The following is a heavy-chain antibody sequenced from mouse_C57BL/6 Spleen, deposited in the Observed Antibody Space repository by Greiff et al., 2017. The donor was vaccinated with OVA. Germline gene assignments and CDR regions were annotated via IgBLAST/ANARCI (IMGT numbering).Heavy chain of an antibody. V-gene: IGHV3-6*01. J-gene: IGHJ2*01. CDR2: ISYDGSN. CDR1: GYSITSGYY. CDR3: AKAGLRFPYFDY. D-gene: IGHD3-2*02. Sequence: EVKLMESGPGLVKPSQSLSLTCSVTGYSITSGYYWNWIRQFPGNKLEWMGYISYDGSNNYNPSLKNRISITRDTSKNQFFLKLNSVTTEDTATYYCAKAGLRFPYFDYWGQGTTLTVSS.